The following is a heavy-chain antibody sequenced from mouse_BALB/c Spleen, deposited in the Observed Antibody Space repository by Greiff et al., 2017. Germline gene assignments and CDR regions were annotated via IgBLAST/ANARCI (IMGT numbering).Heavy chain of an antibody. J-gene: IGHJ4*01. CDR1: GYTFTSYD. CDR2: IYPGDGST. CDR3: ARGGYAMDY. Sequence: SGPELVKPGALVKISCKASGYTFTSYDINWVKQRPGQGLEWIGWIYPGDGSTKYNEKFKGKATLTADKSSSTAYMQLSSLTSENSAVYFCARGGYAMDYWGQGTSVTVSS. D-gene: IGHD2-3*01. V-gene: IGHV1S33*01.